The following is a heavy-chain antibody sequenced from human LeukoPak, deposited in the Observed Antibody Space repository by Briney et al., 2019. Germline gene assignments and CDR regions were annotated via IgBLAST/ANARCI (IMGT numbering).Heavy chain of an antibody. V-gene: IGHV4-31*03. D-gene: IGHD3-10*01. Sequence: SETLSLTCTVSGGSISSGGYYWSWIRQHPGKGLEWIGYIYYSGTTYYHPSLKTRVTISVDTSKDQFSLKLNSVTAADTAVYYCAREWGVSYGSGSSNWFDPWGQGTLVTVSS. CDR1: GGSISSGGYY. J-gene: IGHJ5*02. CDR3: AREWGVSYGSGSSNWFDP. CDR2: IYYSGTT.